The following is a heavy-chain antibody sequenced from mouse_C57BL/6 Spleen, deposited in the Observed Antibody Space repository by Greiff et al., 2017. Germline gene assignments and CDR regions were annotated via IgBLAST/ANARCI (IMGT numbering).Heavy chain of an antibody. Sequence: EVHLVESGGGLVKPGGSLKLSCAASGFTFSSYTMSWVRQTPEKRLEWVATISGGGGNTYYPDSVKGRFTISRDNATNTLYLQMSSLRSEDTALYYCARLHYYAMDYWGQGTSVTVSS. CDR2: ISGGGGNT. V-gene: IGHV5-9*01. J-gene: IGHJ4*01. CDR1: GFTFSSYT. CDR3: ARLHYYAMDY.